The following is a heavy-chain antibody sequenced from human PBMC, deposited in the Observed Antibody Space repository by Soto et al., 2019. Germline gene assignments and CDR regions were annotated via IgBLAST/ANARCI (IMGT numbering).Heavy chain of an antibody. J-gene: IGHJ4*02. CDR2: ISYDGSNK. CDR1: GFTFSSYG. Sequence: QVQLVESGGGVVQPGRSLRLSCAASGFTFSSYGMHWVRQAPGKGLEWVAVISYDGSNKYYADSVKGRFTISRDNSKNTLYLHMNSLRAEDTAVYYCAKHIDYWGQGTLVTVSS. CDR3: AKHIDY. V-gene: IGHV3-30*18.